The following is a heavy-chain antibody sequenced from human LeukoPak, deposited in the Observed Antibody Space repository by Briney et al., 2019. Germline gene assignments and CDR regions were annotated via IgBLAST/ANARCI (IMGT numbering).Heavy chain of an antibody. D-gene: IGHD3-3*01. CDR3: AKAYDFWSGSANAFDI. CDR2: ISGSGGST. CDR1: GFTFSGYA. Sequence: GGSLRLSCAASGFTFSGYAMSWVRQAPGKGLEWVSAISGSGGSTYYADSVKGRFTISRDNSKNTLYLQMNSLRAEETAVYYCAKAYDFWSGSANAFDIWGQGTMVTVSS. J-gene: IGHJ3*02. V-gene: IGHV3-23*01.